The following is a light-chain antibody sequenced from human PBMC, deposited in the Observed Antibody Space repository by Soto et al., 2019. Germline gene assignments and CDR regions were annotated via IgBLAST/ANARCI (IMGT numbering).Light chain of an antibody. CDR1: SSDVGGFNF. CDR3: SSYRSGSILYF. J-gene: IGLJ1*01. Sequence: QSALTQPASVSGSPGQSITISCTGTSSDVGGFNFVSWYQQHPGKAPKVVIYEVINRPSGISNRFSGSKSDNTASLTISGLQAEDEAEYYCSSYRSGSILYFFGTGTKVTVL. CDR2: EVI. V-gene: IGLV2-14*01.